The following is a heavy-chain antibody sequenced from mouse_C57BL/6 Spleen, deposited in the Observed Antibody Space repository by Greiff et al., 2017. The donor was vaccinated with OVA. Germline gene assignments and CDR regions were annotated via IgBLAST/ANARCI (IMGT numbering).Heavy chain of an antibody. D-gene: IGHD4-1*01. V-gene: IGHV1-80*01. CDR3: ARNWPYYAMDY. J-gene: IGHJ4*01. CDR2: IYPGDGDT. CDR1: GYAFSSYW. Sequence: QVQLQQSGAELVKPGASVKISCKASGYAFSSYWMNWVKQRPGKGLEWIGQIYPGDGDTNYNGKFKGKATLTADKSSSTAYMQLSSLTSEDSAVYFCARNWPYYAMDYWGQGTSVTVSS.